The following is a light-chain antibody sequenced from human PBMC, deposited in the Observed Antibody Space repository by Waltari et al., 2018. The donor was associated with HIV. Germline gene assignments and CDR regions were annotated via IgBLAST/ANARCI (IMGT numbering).Light chain of an antibody. Sequence: QSVLTQPPSVSAAPGQKVTISCSGSSSNIGDNFVFWYQHFPGSAPKLLIYDNDKRPSGTRDRFAYSKASTSATLDITGLQTGDEADYYCGAWDNSLSVYVFVTGTKVTVL. CDR2: DND. V-gene: IGLV1-51*01. J-gene: IGLJ1*01. CDR1: SSNIGDNF. CDR3: GAWDNSLSVYV.